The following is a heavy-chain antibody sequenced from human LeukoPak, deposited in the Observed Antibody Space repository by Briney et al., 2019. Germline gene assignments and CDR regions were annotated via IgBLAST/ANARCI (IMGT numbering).Heavy chain of an antibody. V-gene: IGHV3-30*18. Sequence: GGSLRLSCAASGFTFEDYGMHWVRQAPGKGLEWVAVISYDGGDKSYAGSVKGRFIISRDNSKNILYLQMNNLRAEDTAVYYCAKDTSYYLDSSGFSSWGQGTLVTVSS. CDR2: ISYDGGDK. J-gene: IGHJ4*02. D-gene: IGHD3-22*01. CDR1: GFTFEDYG. CDR3: AKDTSYYLDSSGFSS.